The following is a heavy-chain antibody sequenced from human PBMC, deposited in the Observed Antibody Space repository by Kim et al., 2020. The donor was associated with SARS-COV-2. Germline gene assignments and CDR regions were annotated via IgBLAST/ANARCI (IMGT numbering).Heavy chain of an antibody. Sequence: GGSLRLSCAASGFTFSSYAMSWVRQAPGKGLEWVSAISGSGGSTYYADSVKGRFTISRDNSKNTLYLQMNSLRAEDTAVYYCARGDYYDSSGSLWWWFDPWGQGTLVTVSS. CDR2: ISGSGGST. CDR1: GFTFSSYA. CDR3: ARGDYYDSSGSLWWWFDP. J-gene: IGHJ5*02. V-gene: IGHV3-23*01. D-gene: IGHD3-22*01.